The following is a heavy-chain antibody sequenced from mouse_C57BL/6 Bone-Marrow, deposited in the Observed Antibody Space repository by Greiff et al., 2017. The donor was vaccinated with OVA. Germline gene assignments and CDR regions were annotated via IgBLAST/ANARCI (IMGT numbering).Heavy chain of an antibody. V-gene: IGHV1-81*01. CDR2: IYPRSGNT. CDR3: ARKDYYGIYAWFAY. J-gene: IGHJ3*01. CDR1: GYTFTSYG. Sequence: VQLQQSGAELARPGASVKLSCKASGYTFTSYGISWVKQRTGQGLEWIGEIYPRSGNTYYNEKFKGKATLTADKSSSTAYMELRSLTSEDSAVYFCARKDYYGIYAWFAYWGQGTLVTVSA. D-gene: IGHD2-1*01.